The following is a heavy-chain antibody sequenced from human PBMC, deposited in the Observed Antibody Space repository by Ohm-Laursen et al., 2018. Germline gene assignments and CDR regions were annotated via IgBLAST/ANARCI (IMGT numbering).Heavy chain of an antibody. D-gene: IGHD1-1*01. Sequence: SDTLSLTCSVYGGSFNNHYWTWIRQPPEKGLEWIGEINHSGSTSYNPSLESRVTISIDTSKNQFSLKLSSVTAADTAVYYCARGNWEPFDYWGQGTLVTVSS. CDR1: GGSFNNHY. CDR2: INHSGST. V-gene: IGHV4-34*01. CDR3: ARGNWEPFDY. J-gene: IGHJ4*02.